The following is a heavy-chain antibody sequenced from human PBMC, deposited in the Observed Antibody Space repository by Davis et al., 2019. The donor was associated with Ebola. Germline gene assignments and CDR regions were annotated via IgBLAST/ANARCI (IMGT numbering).Heavy chain of an antibody. J-gene: IGHJ4*02. V-gene: IGHV3-23*01. D-gene: IGHD3-22*01. CDR2: ISGSGGDP. CDR3: ANYDSSGYYRAEDY. CDR1: GFTFSTYA. Sequence: PGGSLRLSCAGSGFTFSTYAMTWVRQAPGTALSSVSRISGSGGDPHYADSVKGRFTISRDNSKNTLYLQMNSLRAEDTAVYYCANYDSSGYYRAEDYWGQGTLVTVSS.